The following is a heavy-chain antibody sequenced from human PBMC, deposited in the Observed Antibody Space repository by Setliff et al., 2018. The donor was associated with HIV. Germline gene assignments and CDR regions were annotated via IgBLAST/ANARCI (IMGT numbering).Heavy chain of an antibody. V-gene: IGHV4-39*07. D-gene: IGHD1-26*01. CDR2: VYYSGST. Sequence: NPSETLSLTCTVSGASSIYFWGWIRRPPGKGLEWIGGVYYSGSTYYNPSLKSRVTISMDTSKNQFSLKLDSVTAADTAVYYCAKDRSGSYRTFDYWGPGILVTVSS. CDR3: AKDRSGSYRTFDY. J-gene: IGHJ4*02. CDR1: GASSIYF.